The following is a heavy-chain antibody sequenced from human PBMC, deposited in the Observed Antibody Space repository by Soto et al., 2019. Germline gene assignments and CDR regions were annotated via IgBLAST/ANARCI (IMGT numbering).Heavy chain of an antibody. CDR2: INHSGST. CDR3: ARNKRGIAAAGYHWFDP. J-gene: IGHJ5*02. D-gene: IGHD6-13*01. CDR1: GGSFSGYY. Sequence: PSETLSLTCAVYGGSFSGYYWSWIRQPPGKGLEWIGEINHSGSTNYNPSLKSRVTISVDTSKNQFSLKLSSVTAADTAVYYCARNKRGIAAAGYHWFDPWGQGTLVTVSS. V-gene: IGHV4-34*01.